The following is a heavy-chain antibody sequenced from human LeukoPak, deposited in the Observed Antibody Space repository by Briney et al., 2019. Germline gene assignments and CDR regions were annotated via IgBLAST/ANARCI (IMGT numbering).Heavy chain of an antibody. J-gene: IGHJ5*01. V-gene: IGHV3-7*01. Sequence: GGSLTLSCAGSGFSFSTNWMSWFRQAPGKGLEWVAHIKPDGSETYYVDSVKGRFTSSRDNAWNSVHLQMYSLRPEDTAIYYCATMVSVAGDSWGQGTLVTVSS. CDR3: ATMVSVAGDS. D-gene: IGHD6-19*01. CDR2: IKPDGSET. CDR1: GFSFSTNW.